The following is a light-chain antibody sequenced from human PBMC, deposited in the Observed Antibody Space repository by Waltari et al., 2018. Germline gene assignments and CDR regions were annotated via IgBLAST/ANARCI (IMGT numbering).Light chain of an antibody. V-gene: IGKV4-1*01. CDR3: QQYYSTPPS. CDR1: QSVLYSSNNKKY. Sequence: IVMTQSPDSLAVSVGERDTINCKSSQSVLYSSNNKKYLAWYQQKTGQPPKLLIYWASTRESGVPDRFSGSGSGTDFTLTISSLQAEDVAVYYCQQYYSTPPSFGGGTKVEIK. CDR2: WAS. J-gene: IGKJ4*01.